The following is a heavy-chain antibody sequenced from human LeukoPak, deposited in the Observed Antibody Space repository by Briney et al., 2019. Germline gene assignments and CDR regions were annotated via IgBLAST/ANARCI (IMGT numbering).Heavy chain of an antibody. Sequence: PSGTLSLTCAVSSRSIFSSNWWSWVRQPPGKGLEWIGQIFHSGSTSYSPSLKSRVTISVDKSKNQFSLRLTSVTAADTAVYYCARSPTKRVPEDYWGQGTLVTVSS. D-gene: IGHD2-2*01. CDR3: ARSPTKRVPEDY. CDR1: SRSIFSSNW. CDR2: IFHSGST. J-gene: IGHJ4*02. V-gene: IGHV4-4*02.